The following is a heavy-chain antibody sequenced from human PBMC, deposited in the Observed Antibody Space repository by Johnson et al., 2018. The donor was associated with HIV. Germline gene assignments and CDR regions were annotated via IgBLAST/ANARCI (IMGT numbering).Heavy chain of an antibody. CDR1: GFTFDDYG. V-gene: IGHV3-20*04. D-gene: IGHD1-26*01. CDR3: GRGWRSYDACDAYDT. Sequence: VQLVESGGGVVRPGGSLRLSCAAAGFTFDDYGMSWVRQAPGKGLEWVSGINWNGVRTAYPDSMKGRFTISRDNAKNSLYLQMNSLRAEDPAVLYCGRGWRSYDACDAYDTWGQGTMFTVSS. CDR2: INWNGVRT. J-gene: IGHJ3*02.